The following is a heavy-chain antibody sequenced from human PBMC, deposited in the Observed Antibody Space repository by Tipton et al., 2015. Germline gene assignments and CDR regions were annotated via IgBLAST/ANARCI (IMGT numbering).Heavy chain of an antibody. CDR1: AYSISSDYY. V-gene: IGHV4-38-2*01. CDR2: ISHSGNT. J-gene: IGHJ4*02. CDR3: ARARGRHGGLFDS. D-gene: IGHD4-23*01. Sequence: TLSLTCAVSAYSISSDYYWGWIRQPPGKGLEWIGSISHSGNTYYNPSLKSRVTISVDTSKTQSSLKMSSVTASDTAVYYCARARGRHGGLFDSWGQGILVTVSS.